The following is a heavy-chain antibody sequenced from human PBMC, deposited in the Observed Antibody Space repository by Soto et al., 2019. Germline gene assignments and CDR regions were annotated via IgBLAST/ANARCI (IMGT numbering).Heavy chain of an antibody. CDR2: ISYDGSNK. V-gene: IGHV3-30*18. J-gene: IGHJ6*02. CDR3: AKGGSGYDYYGMDV. D-gene: IGHD3-16*01. Sequence: PGGSLRLSCAASGFTFSSYGMHWVRQAPGKGLEWVAVISYDGSNKYYADSVKGRFTISRDNSKNTLYLQMNSLRAEDTAVYYCAKGGSGYDYYGMDVWGQGTTVTVSS. CDR1: GFTFSSYG.